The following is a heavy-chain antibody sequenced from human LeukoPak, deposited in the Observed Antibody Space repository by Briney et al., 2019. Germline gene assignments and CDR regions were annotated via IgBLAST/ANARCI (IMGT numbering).Heavy chain of an antibody. Sequence: PGGSLRLSCAASGFTFSSYSMNWVRQAPGKGLEWVSSISSSSSYIYYADSVKGRFTISRDNAKNSLYLQMNSLRAEDTAVYYCARGAVAGTKDWFDPWGQGTLVTVSS. CDR1: GFTFSSYS. CDR3: ARGAVAGTKDWFDP. CDR2: ISSSSSYI. V-gene: IGHV3-21*01. D-gene: IGHD6-19*01. J-gene: IGHJ5*02.